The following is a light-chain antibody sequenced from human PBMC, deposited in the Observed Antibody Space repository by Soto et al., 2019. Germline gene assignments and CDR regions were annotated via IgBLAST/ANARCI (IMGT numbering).Light chain of an antibody. V-gene: IGKV3-11*01. J-gene: IGKJ4*01. Sequence: EIVLTQYPATLSLSPGERATLSCRASQSVNSQLAWYQQKPGQAPRLLIYDAFNRATGIPARFSGSETGTDFTLTLSSLEPEDSAVYYCQQRWSWPLTFGGGTKVEIK. CDR2: DAF. CDR3: QQRWSWPLT. CDR1: QSVNSQ.